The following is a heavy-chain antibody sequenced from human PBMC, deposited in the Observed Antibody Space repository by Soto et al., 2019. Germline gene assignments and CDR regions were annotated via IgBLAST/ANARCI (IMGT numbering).Heavy chain of an antibody. Sequence: QAQLQESGPGLVKTSQTLSLICTVSGGYINSGGYSWNWIRQHPGKGMEWIGYIYYSGSTYYNPVLRIRSTSSADASENLCTLKLSAETAAYTAGYFCARGYRHSGYSSSWGFDYWGQGTLVNVSS. CDR3: ARGYRHSGYSSSWGFDY. CDR1: GGYINSGGYS. J-gene: IGHJ4*02. D-gene: IGHD6-13*01. CDR2: IYYSGST. V-gene: IGHV4-31*03.